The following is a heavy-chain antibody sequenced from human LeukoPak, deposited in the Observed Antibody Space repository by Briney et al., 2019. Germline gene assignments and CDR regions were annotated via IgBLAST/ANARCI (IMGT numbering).Heavy chain of an antibody. CDR1: GFTFDDYA. Sequence: GGSLRLSCAASGFTFDDYAMHWVRQAPGKGLEWVSGISWNSGSIGYADSVKGRFTISRDNAKNSLYLQMNSLRAEDTALYYCAKDIDYGGRSGFDYWGQGTLVTVSS. CDR2: ISWNSGSI. CDR3: AKDIDYGGRSGFDY. V-gene: IGHV3-9*01. D-gene: IGHD4-23*01. J-gene: IGHJ4*02.